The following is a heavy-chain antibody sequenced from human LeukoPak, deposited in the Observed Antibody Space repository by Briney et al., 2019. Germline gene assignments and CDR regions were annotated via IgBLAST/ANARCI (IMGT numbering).Heavy chain of an antibody. Sequence: ASVKVSCKASGYTFTGYYMHWVRQAPGQGLEWMGWINPNSGGINYAQKFQGRVTMTRDTSISTAYMELSRLRSDDTAVYYCARRPNANSFDYWGQGTLVTVSS. CDR2: INPNSGGI. V-gene: IGHV1-2*02. J-gene: IGHJ4*02. D-gene: IGHD3-16*01. CDR3: ARRPNANSFDY. CDR1: GYTFTGYY.